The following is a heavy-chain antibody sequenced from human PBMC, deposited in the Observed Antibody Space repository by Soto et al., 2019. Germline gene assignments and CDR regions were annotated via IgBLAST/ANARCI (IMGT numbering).Heavy chain of an antibody. CDR3: AKDRPRITMIAYYYYYGMDV. CDR2: ISYDGSNK. D-gene: IGHD3-22*01. J-gene: IGHJ6*02. CDR1: GFTVSSYG. V-gene: IGHV3-30*18. Sequence: GGSLRLSCAASGFTVSSYGMHWVRQAPGKGLEWVAVISYDGSNKYYADSVKGRFTISRDNSKNTLYLQMNSLRAEGTAVYYCAKDRPRITMIAYYYYYGMDVWGQGTTVTVSS.